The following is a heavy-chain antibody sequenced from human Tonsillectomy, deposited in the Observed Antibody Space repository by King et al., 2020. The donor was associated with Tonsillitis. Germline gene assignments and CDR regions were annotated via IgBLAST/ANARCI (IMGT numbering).Heavy chain of an antibody. CDR3: ARYGGDGDYIHYYFGY. CDR1: GGSISSSNW. CDR2: IYHSGST. Sequence: QLQESGPGLVKPSGTLSLTCAISGGSISSSNWWSWVRQPPGKGLEWIGEIYHSGSTNYNPSLKSRVTISVDKSKNQFSLKLSYVTAADTAVYYCARYGGDGDYIHYYFGYWGQGTLVTVSS. V-gene: IGHV4-4*02. D-gene: IGHD4-17*01. J-gene: IGHJ4*02.